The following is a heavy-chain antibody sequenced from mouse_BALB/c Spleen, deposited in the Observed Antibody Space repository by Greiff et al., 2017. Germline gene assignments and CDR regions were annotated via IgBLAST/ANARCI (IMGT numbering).Heavy chain of an antibody. Sequence: QVQLQQSGAELVKPGASVKLSCKASGYTFTSYYMYWVKQRPGQGLEWIGEINPSNGGTNFNEKFKSKATLTVDKSSSTAYMQLSSLTSEDSAVYYCTSGARPFAYWGQGTLVTVSA. CDR3: TSGARPFAY. V-gene: IGHV1S81*02. J-gene: IGHJ3*01. D-gene: IGHD3-1*01. CDR1: GYTFTSYY. CDR2: INPSNGGT.